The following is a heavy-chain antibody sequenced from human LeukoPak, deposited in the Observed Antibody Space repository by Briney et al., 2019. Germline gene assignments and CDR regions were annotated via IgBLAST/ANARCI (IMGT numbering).Heavy chain of an antibody. CDR3: TRVFYYGSRYYYMDV. Sequence: GSLRLSCVACGFTFSSYWMTWVRQAPGKGLEWVANIRQDGSDKNYVDFVKGRFTISRDNAKNSLYLQMNNLRAEDTAVYYCTRVFYYGSRYYYMDVWGKGTTVTISS. J-gene: IGHJ6*03. CDR2: IRQDGSDK. D-gene: IGHD3-10*01. V-gene: IGHV3-7*01. CDR1: GFTFSSYW.